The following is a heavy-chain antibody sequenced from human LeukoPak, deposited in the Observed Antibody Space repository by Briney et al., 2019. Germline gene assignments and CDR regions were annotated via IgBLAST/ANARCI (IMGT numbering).Heavy chain of an antibody. CDR1: GGSISSSSYY. J-gene: IGHJ4*02. CDR2: IYSSGSA. Sequence: PSETLSLTCIVSGGSISSSSYYWAWTRQPPGKGLEWIGSIYSSGSAYYNPSLKSRVTISVDTSKNQVSLMLRSVTAADTAAYYCASGHYILTSIRPLDYWGQGTLVTVSS. V-gene: IGHV4-39*01. D-gene: IGHD3-9*01. CDR3: ASGHYILTSIRPLDY.